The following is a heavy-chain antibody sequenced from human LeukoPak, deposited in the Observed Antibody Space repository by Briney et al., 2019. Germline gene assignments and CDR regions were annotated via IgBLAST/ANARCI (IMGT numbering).Heavy chain of an antibody. J-gene: IGHJ6*02. CDR2: ISSSGSTI. CDR3: ARYSYDFWSGPTYYYYGMDV. CDR1: GFTFSDYY. D-gene: IGHD3-3*01. V-gene: IGHV3-11*01. Sequence: PGGSLRLSCAASGFTFSDYYMSWIRQAPGKGLEWVSYISSSGSTIYYADSVKGRFTISRGNAKNSLYLQMNSLRAEDTAVYYCARYSYDFWSGPTYYYYGMDVWGQGTTVTVSS.